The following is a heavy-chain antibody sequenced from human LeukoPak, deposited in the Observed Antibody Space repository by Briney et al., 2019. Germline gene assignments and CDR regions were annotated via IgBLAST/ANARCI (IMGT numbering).Heavy chain of an antibody. D-gene: IGHD6-19*01. CDR2: IKSKTDGGTT. CDR3: TRGAVAGRDY. J-gene: IGHJ4*02. CDR1: GISFGEYA. Sequence: GGSLRLSCTTSGISFGEYAMSWVRQAPGKGLEWVGRIKSKTDGGTTDYAAPVKGRFTISRDDSKNTLYLQMNSLKTEDTAVYYCTRGAVAGRDYWGQGTLVTVSS. V-gene: IGHV3-15*01.